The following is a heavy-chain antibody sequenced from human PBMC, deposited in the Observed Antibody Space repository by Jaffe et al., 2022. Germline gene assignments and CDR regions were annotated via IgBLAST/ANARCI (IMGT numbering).Heavy chain of an antibody. CDR1: GGSISSYY. V-gene: IGHV4-59*01. J-gene: IGHJ6*03. D-gene: IGHD3-10*02. CDR2: IYYSGST. CDR3: ARGVKNVFYYYYYMDV. Sequence: QVQLQESGPGLVKPSETLSLTCTVSGGSISSYYWSWIRQPPGKGLEWIGYIYYSGSTNYNPSLKSRVTISVDTSKNQFSLKLSSVTAADTAVYYCARGVKNVFYYYYYMDVWGKGTTVTVSS.